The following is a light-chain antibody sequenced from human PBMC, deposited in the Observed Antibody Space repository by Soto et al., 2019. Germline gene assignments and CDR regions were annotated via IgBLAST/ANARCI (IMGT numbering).Light chain of an antibody. CDR1: SNDIGPYNY. V-gene: IGLV2-14*03. CDR3: SSYTSLIAVV. CDR2: DVT. Sequence: QSALTQPASVSGSPGQSITISCTGTSNDIGPYNYVSWYQQHPGKAPKLLIYDVTNRATGVSDRFSGSKSSRTTPLTISGLQAEDEADYYCSSYTSLIAVVFGGGTQLTVL. J-gene: IGLJ7*01.